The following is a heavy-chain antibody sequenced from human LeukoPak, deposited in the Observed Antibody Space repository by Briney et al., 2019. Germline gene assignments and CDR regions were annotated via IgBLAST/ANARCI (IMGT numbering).Heavy chain of an antibody. CDR2: INHSGTT. CDR3: ARHTRHSSGWYNPEGAIDY. D-gene: IGHD6-19*01. J-gene: IGHJ4*02. V-gene: IGHV4-34*01. Sequence: SSETLSLTCAVYGGSFSGYYWSWIRQPPGKGLEWIGEINHSGTTKYNPSLKSRVTISVDTSKNQFSLKLSSVTAADTAVYYCARHTRHSSGWYNPEGAIDYWGQGTLVTVSS. CDR1: GGSFSGYY.